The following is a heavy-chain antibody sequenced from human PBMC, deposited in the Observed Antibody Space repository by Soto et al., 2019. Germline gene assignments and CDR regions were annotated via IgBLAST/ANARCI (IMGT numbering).Heavy chain of an antibody. CDR2: IGTTGDT. J-gene: IGHJ3*02. D-gene: IGHD3-10*01. V-gene: IGHV3-13*01. CDR3: ARGFVYGSGSLRPVLSDGFGI. CDR1: GFTFGTYD. Sequence: PGGSLRLSCAASGFTFGTYDMHWVRQVTGKGLEWVSGIGTTGDTYYSGSVKGRFTISREDARNSLYLQMKSLRAGDTAIYYCARGFVYGSGSLRPVLSDGFGIWGEGKTVPAS.